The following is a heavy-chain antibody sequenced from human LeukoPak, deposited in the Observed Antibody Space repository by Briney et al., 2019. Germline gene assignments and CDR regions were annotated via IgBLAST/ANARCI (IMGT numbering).Heavy chain of an antibody. CDR2: IIPIFGTA. J-gene: IGHJ4*02. CDR3: ARQRYRSTQWLVDPTDY. CDR1: GGTFSSYA. V-gene: IGHV1-69*05. D-gene: IGHD6-19*01. Sequence: SVKVSCKASGGTFSSYAISWVRQAPGQGLEWMGGIIPIFGTANYAQKFQGRVTMTTDTSTATAYMELRSLRSDDTAVYYCARQRYRSTQWLVDPTDYWGQGTLVSISS.